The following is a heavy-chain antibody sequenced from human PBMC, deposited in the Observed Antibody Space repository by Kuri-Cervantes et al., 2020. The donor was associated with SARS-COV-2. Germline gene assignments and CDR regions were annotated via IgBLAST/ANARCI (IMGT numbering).Heavy chain of an antibody. CDR3: AKTPIVVVIAITYYFDY. D-gene: IGHD2-21*01. CDR2: ISGSGGST. CDR1: GFTFSSYA. V-gene: IGHV3-23*01. J-gene: IGHJ4*02. Sequence: GESLKISCAASGFTFSSYAMSWVRQAPGKGLEWVSAISGSGGSTYYADSVKGRFTISRDNSKSTLYLQMNSLRAEDTAVYYCAKTPIVVVIAITYYFDYWGQGTLVTVSS.